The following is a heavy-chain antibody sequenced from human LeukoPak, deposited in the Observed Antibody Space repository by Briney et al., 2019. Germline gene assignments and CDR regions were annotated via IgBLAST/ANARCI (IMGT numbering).Heavy chain of an antibody. J-gene: IGHJ4*02. Sequence: ASVKVSCKAPGYTFTGYYMHWVRQAPGQGLEWMGWINPNSGGTNYAQKFQGRVTMTRDTSISTAYMELSRLGSDDTAVYYCARRESGSYYLSLDYWGQGTLVTVSS. V-gene: IGHV1-2*02. CDR1: GYTFTGYY. CDR2: INPNSGGT. CDR3: ARRESGSYYLSLDY. D-gene: IGHD1-26*01.